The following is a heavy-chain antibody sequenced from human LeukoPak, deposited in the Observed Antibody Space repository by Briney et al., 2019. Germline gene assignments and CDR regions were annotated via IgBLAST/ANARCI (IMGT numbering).Heavy chain of an antibody. J-gene: IGHJ6*02. V-gene: IGHV1-18*01. CDR3: ARGSTIAARRAPLLDYYYYGMDV. CDR1: GYTFTSYG. CDR2: ISAYNGNT. Sequence: GASVKVSCKASGYTFTSYGISWVRQAPGQGLEWMGWISAYNGNTNYAQKFQGRVTMTRNTSISTAYMELSSLRSEDTAVYYCARGSTIAARRAPLLDYYYYGMDVWGQGTTVTVSS. D-gene: IGHD6-6*01.